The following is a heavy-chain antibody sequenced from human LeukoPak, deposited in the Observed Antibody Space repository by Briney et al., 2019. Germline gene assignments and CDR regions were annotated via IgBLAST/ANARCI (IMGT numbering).Heavy chain of an antibody. CDR2: INAGNGNT. CDR3: ARCTMTRGWFDP. V-gene: IGHV1-3*01. Sequence: GASVKVSCKASGYTFTTYAMHWVRQAPGQRLEWMGWINAGNGNTKYSQKFQGRVTITRDTSASKAYMELSSLRSEDTAIYYCARCTMTRGWFDPWGQGTLVTVSS. D-gene: IGHD3-22*01. J-gene: IGHJ5*02. CDR1: GYTFTTYA.